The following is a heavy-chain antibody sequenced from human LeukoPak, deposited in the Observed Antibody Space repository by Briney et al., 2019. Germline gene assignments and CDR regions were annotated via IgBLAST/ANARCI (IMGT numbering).Heavy chain of an antibody. CDR3: ARHYYDRTGHYGDYIDY. J-gene: IGHJ4*02. Sequence: GGSLRLSCAASGISFSNFWMSWVRQAPGKGLVWVSRINSDGSSTSYADSVRGRFTISRDNAKNTLSLQMNSLRAEDTAVYFCARHYYDRTGHYGDYIDYWGQGTLVTVSS. V-gene: IGHV3-74*01. CDR1: GISFSNFW. D-gene: IGHD3-22*01. CDR2: INSDGSST.